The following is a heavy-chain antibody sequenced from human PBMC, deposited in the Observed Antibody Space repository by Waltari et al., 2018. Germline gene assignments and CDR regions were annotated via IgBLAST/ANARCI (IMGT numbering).Heavy chain of an antibody. V-gene: IGHV3-66*02. J-gene: IGHJ4*02. CDR3: ARDAFGEQDWGYFDY. CDR2: SYIDDST. CDR1: GFSVTNRY. D-gene: IGHD3-16*01. Sequence: EVQLLESGGDSVQPGGSLRLSCTASGFSVTNRYISWVRQAPGKGLVWISVSYIDDSTTYQDSVRGRFTISRDSSRNTVYLHMKSLRVEDTAVYYCARDAFGEQDWGYFDYWGRGTPVTVSS.